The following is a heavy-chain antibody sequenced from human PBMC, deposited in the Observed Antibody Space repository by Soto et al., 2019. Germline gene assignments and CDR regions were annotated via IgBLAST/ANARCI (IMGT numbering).Heavy chain of an antibody. D-gene: IGHD2-15*01. CDR3: AREYCSGGSCYSLYY. CDR2: IWYDGSNK. V-gene: IGHV3-33*01. Sequence: GGSLRLSCAASGFTFSSYGMHWVRQAPGKGLEWVAVIWYDGSNKYYADSVKGRFTISRDNSKNTLYLQMNSLRAEDTAVYYCAREYCSGGSCYSLYYWGQGTLVTVSS. CDR1: GFTFSSYG. J-gene: IGHJ4*02.